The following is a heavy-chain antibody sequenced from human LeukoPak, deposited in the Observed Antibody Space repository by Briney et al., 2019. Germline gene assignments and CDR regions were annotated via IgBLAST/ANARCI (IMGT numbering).Heavy chain of an antibody. CDR2: APHDGTSP. CDR1: GFTFNSHH. CDR3: ARQSLGASGLDH. D-gene: IGHD1-26*01. V-gene: IGHV3-30*03. J-gene: IGHJ4*02. Sequence: PWGSLRLSCAVSGFTFNSHHMHWVRQAPNKGLDWVAVAPHDGTSPSHAASVNGRFTISRDNSKDTVFLQMDSQRVDDTAIYYCARQSLGASGLDHWGQGVLVTVSS.